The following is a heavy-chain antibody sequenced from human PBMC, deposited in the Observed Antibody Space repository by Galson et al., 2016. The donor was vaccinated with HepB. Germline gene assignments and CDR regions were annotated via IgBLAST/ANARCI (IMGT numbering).Heavy chain of an antibody. CDR3: LSQRPIGEEDF. CDR1: GLIFSDNW. Sequence: SLRLSCAASGLIFSDNWMHWVRQAPGKGLVWVSRIKYDGRPTHYADSVKGRFIISRDNAKKMLYVQMTSLRAEDTAVYYCLSQRPIGEEDFCGQGTLVTVSS. CDR2: IKYDGRPT. J-gene: IGHJ4*02. V-gene: IGHV3-74*01. D-gene: IGHD3-10*01.